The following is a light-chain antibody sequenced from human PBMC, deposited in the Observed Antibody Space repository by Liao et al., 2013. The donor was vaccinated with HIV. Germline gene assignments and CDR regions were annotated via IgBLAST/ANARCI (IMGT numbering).Light chain of an antibody. V-gene: IGLV3-21*04. CDR1: NIGGKS. CDR2: YDS. J-gene: IGLJ3*02. Sequence: SYELTQPPSVSVAPGKTARITCGGNNIGGKSVHWYQQKPGQAPVLVIYYDSDRPSGIPERFSGSNSGNTATLTISRVEAGDEADYYCQVWDSSDDHPVFGGGTKLTVL. CDR3: QVWDSSDDHPV.